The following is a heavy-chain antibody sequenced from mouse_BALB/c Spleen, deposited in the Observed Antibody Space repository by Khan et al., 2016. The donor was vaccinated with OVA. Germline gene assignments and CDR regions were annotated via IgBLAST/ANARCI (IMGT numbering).Heavy chain of an antibody. V-gene: IGHV5-6*01. D-gene: IGHD1-1*01. CDR3: ARLAYYNESEGFAY. J-gene: IGHJ3*01. CDR2: VSTGGSYT. CDR1: GFTFSTYG. Sequence: VQLVESGGDLVKPGGSLKLSCAASGFTFSTYGMSWVRQTPDKRLEWVASVSTGGSYTYYPDSLKGRFTLSRDISMNTPYLQISSLKSEDTAMFYGARLAYYNESEGFAYWGQGTLVTVSA.